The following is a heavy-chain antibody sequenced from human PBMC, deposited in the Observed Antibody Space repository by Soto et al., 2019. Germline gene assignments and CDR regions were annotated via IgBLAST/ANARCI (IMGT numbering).Heavy chain of an antibody. Sequence: KPGGSLRLSCAGSGFTFGDSYMSWIRQAPGKGLEWLSYISPGSRYPAYADSVKGRFTISRDNAKGSLYLQMMSLTAEDTAIYYCVKGGGGGLFDPWGQGTMVTVSS. CDR1: GFTFGDSY. D-gene: IGHD2-15*01. CDR2: ISPGSRYP. J-gene: IGHJ5*02. V-gene: IGHV3-11*06. CDR3: VKGGGGGLFDP.